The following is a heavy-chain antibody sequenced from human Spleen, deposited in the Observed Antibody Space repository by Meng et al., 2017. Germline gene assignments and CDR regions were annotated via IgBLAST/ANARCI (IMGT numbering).Heavy chain of an antibody. D-gene: IGHD4-17*01. CDR1: GYTFTGYS. CDR3: ARVPPNYGDYGMDV. Sequence: ASVKVSCTASGYTFTGYSLHWVRQAPGQGLEWMGRINPNSGDTNYAQKLQGRVTMTRDTSISTAFMELSGLRSDDTAVYYCARVPPNYGDYGMDVWGQGTTVTVSS. J-gene: IGHJ6*02. CDR2: INPNSGDT. V-gene: IGHV1-2*06.